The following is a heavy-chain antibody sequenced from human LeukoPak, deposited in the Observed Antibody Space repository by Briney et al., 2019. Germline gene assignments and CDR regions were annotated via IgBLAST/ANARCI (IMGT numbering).Heavy chain of an antibody. V-gene: IGHV4-59*01. CDR2: IYYSGST. CDR3: ARDSSYYYDSSGYRY. CDR1: GGSISSYY. D-gene: IGHD3-22*01. Sequence: PSETLSLTCTVSGGSISSYYWSWIRQPPGKGLEWIGYIYYSGSTNYNPSLKSRVTISVDTSKNQFSLKLSSVTAADTAVYYCARDSSYYYDSSGYRYWGQGTLVTVSS. J-gene: IGHJ4*02.